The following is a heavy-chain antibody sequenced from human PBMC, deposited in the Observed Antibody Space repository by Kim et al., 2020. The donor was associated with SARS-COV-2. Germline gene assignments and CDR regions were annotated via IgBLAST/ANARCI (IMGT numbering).Heavy chain of an antibody. Sequence: GGSLRLSCAASGFTFSSYAMSWVRQAPGKGLEWVSVIYSGGSSTYYADSVKGRFTISRDNSKNTLYLQMNSLRAEDTAVYYCAKEGSGRSFDYWGQGTLVTVSS. D-gene: IGHD2-15*01. CDR3: AKEGSGRSFDY. CDR1: GFTFSSYA. V-gene: IGHV3-23*03. J-gene: IGHJ4*02. CDR2: IYSGGSST.